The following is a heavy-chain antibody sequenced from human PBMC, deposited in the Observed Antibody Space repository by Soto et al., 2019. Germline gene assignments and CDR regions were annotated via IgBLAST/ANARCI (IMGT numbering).Heavy chain of an antibody. CDR2: INAANGDT. J-gene: IGHJ5*02. CDR1: GYTFTSYG. Sequence: ASVKVSCKASGYTFTSYGIHWVRQAPGQRLEWMGWINAANGDTKYSPKFQGRVTITRDTSASTAYMELSSLRSEDTAVYYCVRRHVSATGTDWFDPWGQGTLVTVSS. CDR3: VRRHVSATGTDWFDP. V-gene: IGHV1-3*01. D-gene: IGHD6-13*01.